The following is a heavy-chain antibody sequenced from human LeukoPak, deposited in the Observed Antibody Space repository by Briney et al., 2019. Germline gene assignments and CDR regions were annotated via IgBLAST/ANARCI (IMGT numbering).Heavy chain of an antibody. Sequence: GSLRLSCAASGFTFSNAWMSWIRQPPGKGLEWIGEINHSGSTNYNPSLKSRVTISVDTSKNQFSLKLSSVTAADTAVYYCAREVYGSGTFGYYYYYYMDVWGKGTTVTISS. CDR2: INHSGST. CDR3: AREVYGSGTFGYYYYYYMDV. J-gene: IGHJ6*03. CDR1: GFTFSNAW. D-gene: IGHD3-10*01. V-gene: IGHV4-34*01.